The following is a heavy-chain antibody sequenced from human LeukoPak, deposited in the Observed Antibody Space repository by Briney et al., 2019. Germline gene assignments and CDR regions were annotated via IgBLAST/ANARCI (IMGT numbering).Heavy chain of an antibody. D-gene: IGHD1-26*01. CDR1: GGSISSSSYY. Sequence: SETLSLTCTVSGGSISSSSYYWGWIRQPPGKGLEWIGSIYYSGSTYYNPPLKSRVTISVDTSKNQFSLKLSSVTAADTAVYYCARGPRVELSRDFDYWGQGTLVTVSS. V-gene: IGHV4-39*07. CDR3: ARGPRVELSRDFDY. J-gene: IGHJ4*02. CDR2: IYYSGST.